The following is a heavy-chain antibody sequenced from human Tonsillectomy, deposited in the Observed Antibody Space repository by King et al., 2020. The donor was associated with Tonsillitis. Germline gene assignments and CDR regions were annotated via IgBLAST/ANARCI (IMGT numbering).Heavy chain of an antibody. CDR3: ARAMGIVLMVYAVDAFDI. CDR1: GFTFSDYY. D-gene: IGHD2-8*01. V-gene: IGHV3-11*01. Sequence: VQLVESGGGLVKPGGSLRLSCAASGFTFSDYYMSWLRQAPGKGLEWVSYISSSGSTIYYADSVKGRFTISRDNAKNSLYLQMNSLRAEDTAVYYCARAMGIVLMVYAVDAFDIWGQGTMVTVSS. J-gene: IGHJ3*02. CDR2: ISSSGSTI.